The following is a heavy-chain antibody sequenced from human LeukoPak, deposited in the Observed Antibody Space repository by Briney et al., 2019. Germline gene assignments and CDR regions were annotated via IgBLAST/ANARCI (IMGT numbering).Heavy chain of an antibody. V-gene: IGHV1-2*02. J-gene: IGHJ6*03. Sequence: ASVKVSCKASGYTFTGYYMHWVRQAPGQGLEWMGWINPNSGGKNYAQKFQGRVTTTRDSSISTAYMELSRLRSADTAVYYGARAFPVKAYYYYYIDVWGKGTTVTVSS. CDR2: INPNSGGK. CDR1: GYTFTGYY. CDR3: ARAFPVKAYYYYYIDV. D-gene: IGHD3-16*02.